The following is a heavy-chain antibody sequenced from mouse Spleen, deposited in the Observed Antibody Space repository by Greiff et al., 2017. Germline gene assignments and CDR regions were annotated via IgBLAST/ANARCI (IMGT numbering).Heavy chain of an antibody. CDR1: GFTFSSYA. J-gene: IGHJ4*01. V-gene: IGHV5-6-2*01. Sequence: EVKLMESGGGLVKPGGSLKLSCAASGFTFSSYAMSWVRQTPEKRLEWVAAINSNGGSTYYPDTVKDRFTISRDNAKNTLYLQMSSLRSEDTALYYCARRGNNYAMDYWGQGTSVTVSS. CDR3: ARRGNNYAMDY. CDR2: INSNGGST.